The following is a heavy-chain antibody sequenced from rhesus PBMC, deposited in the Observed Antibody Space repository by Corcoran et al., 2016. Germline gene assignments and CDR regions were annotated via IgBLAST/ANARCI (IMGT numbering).Heavy chain of an antibody. CDR3: TSPVRYRFDV. CDR2: INGYSWRT. CDR1: GGSFRSYW. D-gene: IGHD3-9*01. V-gene: IGHV4-80*01. J-gene: IGHJ5-1*01. Sequence: QVQLQESGPGLVKPSETLSLTCAVSGGSFRSYWWNWFRQPPGKGLEWFGEINGYSWRTNYNPAHQSRVTISKDVSKNQFSLKLTSVTAADTAVYYCTSPVRYRFDVWGPGVLVSVSS.